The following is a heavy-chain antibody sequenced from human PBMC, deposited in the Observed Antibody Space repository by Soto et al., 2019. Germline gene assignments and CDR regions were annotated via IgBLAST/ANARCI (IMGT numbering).Heavy chain of an antibody. CDR1: GDSVSSDSYY. J-gene: IGHJ4*02. CDR2: ISSSGRT. V-gene: IGHV4-61*01. CDR3: ARGQYYYDSSGFDY. Sequence: PSETLSLTCSVSGDSVSSDSYYWTWIRQPPGKGLEWIGYISSSGRTNYNPSLKSRVTISVDTSKNQFSLKLSSVTAADTAVYYCARGQYYYDSSGFDYWGQGTLVTVSS. D-gene: IGHD3-22*01.